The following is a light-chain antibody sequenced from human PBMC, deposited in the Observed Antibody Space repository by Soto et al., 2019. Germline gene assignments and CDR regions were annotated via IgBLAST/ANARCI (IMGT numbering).Light chain of an antibody. CDR1: SSDVGGYNY. CDR2: EVS. V-gene: IGLV2-8*01. CDR3: SSYAGSNNYV. J-gene: IGLJ1*01. Sequence: QSVLTQPPSASGSPGQSVTISCTGTSSDVGGYNYVSWYQQHPGKAPKLMIYEVSKRPSGVPDRFSGSKSGNTASLTVSGRQAEDEADYDCSSYAGSNNYVFGTGTKLTVL.